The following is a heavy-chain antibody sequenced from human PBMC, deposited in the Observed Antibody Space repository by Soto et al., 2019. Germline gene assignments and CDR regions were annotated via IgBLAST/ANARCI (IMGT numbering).Heavy chain of an antibody. D-gene: IGHD2-2*01. Sequence: GALRLSCAASGFTFSSYRMNWVRQAPGKGQEWVSYISSSSSTIYYADSVKGRFTISRDNAKSSLYLQMNSLRDEDTAVYYWSSVPLDIVVVPAAPPDYWGQGTLVTVSS. CDR1: GFTFSSYR. J-gene: IGHJ4*02. V-gene: IGHV3-48*02. CDR3: SSVPLDIVVVPAAPPDY. CDR2: ISSSSSTI.